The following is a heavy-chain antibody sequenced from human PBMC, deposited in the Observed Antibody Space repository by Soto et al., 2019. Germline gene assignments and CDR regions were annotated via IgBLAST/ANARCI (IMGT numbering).Heavy chain of an antibody. D-gene: IGHD3-3*01. CDR1: GFTFSSYE. Sequence: GGSLRLSCAASGFTFSSYEMNWVRQAPGKGLEWVSYISSSGSTIYYADSVKGRFTISRDNAKNSLYLQMNSLRAEDTAVYYCARQYLSYDFWSGSVYGMDVWGQGTTVTVSS. CDR3: ARQYLSYDFWSGSVYGMDV. V-gene: IGHV3-48*03. CDR2: ISSSGSTI. J-gene: IGHJ6*02.